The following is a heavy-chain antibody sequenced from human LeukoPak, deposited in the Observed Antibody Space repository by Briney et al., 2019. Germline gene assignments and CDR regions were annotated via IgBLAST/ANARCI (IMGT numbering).Heavy chain of an antibody. CDR1: GYTFTSYA. V-gene: IGHV1-3*01. J-gene: IGHJ4*02. Sequence: ASVKVSYKASGYTFTSYAMHWVRQAPGQRREGMGWINAGNGNTKYSQKFQGRVTITRDTSASTAYMELSSLRSEDTAVYYCATEDSYGHEVWYWGQGTLVTVSS. D-gene: IGHD5-18*01. CDR3: ATEDSYGHEVWY. CDR2: INAGNGNT.